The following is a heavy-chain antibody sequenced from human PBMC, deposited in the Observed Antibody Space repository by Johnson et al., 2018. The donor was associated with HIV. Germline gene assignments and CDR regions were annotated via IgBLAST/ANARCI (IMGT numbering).Heavy chain of an antibody. CDR3: ARERSWSYYVDAFDI. V-gene: IGHV3-64*01. CDR2: ISSNGGST. J-gene: IGHJ3*02. D-gene: IGHD1-26*01. Sequence: MQLVESGGGLVQPGGSLRLSCAASGFTFSSYAMHWVRQAPGKGLEYVSAISSNGGSTYYANSVKGRFTISRDNSKNTLYLQMGSLRAEDMAVYYCARERSWSYYVDAFDIWGQGTMVTVSS. CDR1: GFTFSSYA.